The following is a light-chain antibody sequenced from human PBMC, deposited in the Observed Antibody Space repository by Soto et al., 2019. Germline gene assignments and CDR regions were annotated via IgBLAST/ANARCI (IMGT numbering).Light chain of an antibody. CDR1: SGPSSYA. CDR2: LNSDGSH. J-gene: IGLJ2*01. CDR3: QTWGTGIEV. V-gene: IGLV4-69*01. Sequence: QPVLTQSPSASASLGASVKLTCTLSSGPSSYAIAWHQQQPEKGPRYLMKLNSDGSHSKGDGIPDRFSGSSSGAERYLTISGLQSEDEADYYCQTWGTGIEVFGGGTKLTVL.